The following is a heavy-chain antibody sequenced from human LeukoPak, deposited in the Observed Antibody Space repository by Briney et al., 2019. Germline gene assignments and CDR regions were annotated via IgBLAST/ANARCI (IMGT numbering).Heavy chain of an antibody. CDR2: ISSSSSTI. CDR1: GFTFNTYS. V-gene: IGHV3-48*04. CDR3: ARGPRYSSGWYGYFDY. Sequence: GGSLRLSCSASGFTFNTYSMNWVRQSPGKGLEWVSYISSSSSTIYYADSVKGRFTVSRDNANNSLYLQMNSLRAEDTAVYYCARGPRYSSGWYGYFDYWGQGTLVTVSS. D-gene: IGHD6-19*01. J-gene: IGHJ4*02.